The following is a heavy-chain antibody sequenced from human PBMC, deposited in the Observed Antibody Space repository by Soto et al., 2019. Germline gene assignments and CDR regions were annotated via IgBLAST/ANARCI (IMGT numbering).Heavy chain of an antibody. J-gene: IGHJ3*02. D-gene: IGHD3-22*01. CDR3: ARDQRGSTMIVRVYDAFDI. CDR2: ISYDGSNK. CDR1: GFTFSSYA. Sequence: QVQLVESGGGVVQPGRSLRLSCAASGFTFSSYAMHWVRQAPGKGLAWVAVISYDGSNKYYADSVKGRFTISRDNSKNTLYLQMNSLRAEDTAVYYCARDQRGSTMIVRVYDAFDIWGQGTMVTVSS. V-gene: IGHV3-30-3*01.